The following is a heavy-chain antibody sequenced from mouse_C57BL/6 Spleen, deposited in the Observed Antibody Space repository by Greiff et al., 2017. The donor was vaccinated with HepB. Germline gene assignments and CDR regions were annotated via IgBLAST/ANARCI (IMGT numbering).Heavy chain of an antibody. D-gene: IGHD1-1*01. CDR1: GYTFTDYN. CDR3: ARSRDYYGSSHWYFDV. V-gene: IGHV1-18*01. J-gene: IGHJ1*03. Sequence: DVQLQESGPELVKPGASVKIPCKASGYTFTDYNMDWVKQSHGKSLEWIGDINPNNGGTIYNQKFKGKATLTVDKSSSTAYMELRSLTSEDTAVYYCARSRDYYGSSHWYFDVWGTGTTVTVSS. CDR2: INPNNGGT.